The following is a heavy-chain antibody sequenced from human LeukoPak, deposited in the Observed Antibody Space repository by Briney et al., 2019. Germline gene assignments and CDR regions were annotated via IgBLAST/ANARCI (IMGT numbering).Heavy chain of an antibody. J-gene: IGHJ3*02. CDR3: AREGGFGYDDAFDT. Sequence: GGSLRLSCAASGFTFSNVWMNWVRQAPGKGLEWISYISGSGSSIFYADSLQGRFTVSRDNAKNSVYLQMNSLRAEDTAVYYCAREGGFGYDDAFDTWGHGTTVTVSS. V-gene: IGHV3-48*04. D-gene: IGHD3-16*02. CDR2: ISGSGSSI. CDR1: GFTFSNVW.